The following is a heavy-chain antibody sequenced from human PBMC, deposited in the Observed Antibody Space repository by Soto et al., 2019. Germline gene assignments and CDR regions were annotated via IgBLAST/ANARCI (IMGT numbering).Heavy chain of an antibody. D-gene: IGHD2-15*01. CDR3: AREVKDIVVVVAANNFDY. Sequence: SQTLSLTCAISGDSVSSNSAAWNWIRQSPSRGLEWLGRTYYRSKWYNDYAVSVKSRITINPDTSKNQFSLQLNSVTPEDTAVYYCAREVKDIVVVVAANNFDYWGQGTLVTVSS. J-gene: IGHJ4*02. V-gene: IGHV6-1*01. CDR1: GDSVSSNSAA. CDR2: TYYRSKWYN.